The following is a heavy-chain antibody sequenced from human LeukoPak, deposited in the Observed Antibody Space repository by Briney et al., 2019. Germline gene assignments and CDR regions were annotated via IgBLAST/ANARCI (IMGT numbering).Heavy chain of an antibody. CDR1: GDSVSSNNAA. D-gene: IGHD3-22*01. J-gene: IGHJ4*02. CDR2: TYYNAKWYI. CDR3: SRSFAYYYDGSGYHPFDY. V-gene: IGHV6-1*01. Sequence: SQTLSLTCAISGDSVSSNNAAWHWIRQSPSRVLEWLGRTYYNAKWYIDYEATVRSRIIINADTSKNQFSLHLNSVIPEDAAVYYCSRSFAYYYDGSGYHPFDYWGQGTLVTVSS.